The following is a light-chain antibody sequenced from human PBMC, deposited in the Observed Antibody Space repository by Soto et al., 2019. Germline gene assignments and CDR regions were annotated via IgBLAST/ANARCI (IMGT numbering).Light chain of an antibody. Sequence: IVLTQSPATLSLSPGERATLSCRASQSDGNYIAWYQQKPGQPPRLLIYDVSNRATGVPARFSGSGSGTEFTLTISSIEPEDFGVYHCQQRSSWPRMYTFGQGTKLEI. CDR2: DVS. J-gene: IGKJ2*01. CDR3: QQRSSWPRMYT. V-gene: IGKV3-11*01. CDR1: QSDGNY.